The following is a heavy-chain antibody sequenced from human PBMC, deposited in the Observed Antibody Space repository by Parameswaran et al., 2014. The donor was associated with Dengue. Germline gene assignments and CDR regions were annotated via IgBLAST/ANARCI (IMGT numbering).Heavy chain of an antibody. CDR1: GFTVSSNY. CDR3: ARYSSSRSFDY. V-gene: IGHV3-66*02. D-gene: IGHD6-13*01. CDR2: IYSGGST. J-gene: IGHJ4*02. Sequence: GSLRLSCAASGFTVSSNYMSWVRQAPGKGLEWVSVIYSGGSTYYADSVKGRFTISRDNSKNMLYLQMNSLRGEDTAVYYCARYSSSRSFDYWGRGTLVTVSS.